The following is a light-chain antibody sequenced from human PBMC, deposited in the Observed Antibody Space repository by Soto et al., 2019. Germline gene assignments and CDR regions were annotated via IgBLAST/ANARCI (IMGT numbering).Light chain of an antibody. Sequence: QSVLTQPASVSGSPGQSITISGTGTSSDVGGYNYVSWYQQHPGKAPKLMIYEVSNRPSGVSNRFSGSKSGNTASLTISGLQAEDEADYYCSSYTSRSTLGVFGTGTKLTVL. CDR3: SSYTSRSTLGV. CDR1: SSDVGGYNY. J-gene: IGLJ1*01. CDR2: EVS. V-gene: IGLV2-14*01.